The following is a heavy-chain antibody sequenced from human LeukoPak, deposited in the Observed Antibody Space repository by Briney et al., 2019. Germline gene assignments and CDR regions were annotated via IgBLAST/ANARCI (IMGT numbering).Heavy chain of an antibody. J-gene: IGHJ4*02. Sequence: PGGSLRLSCAASGFTFSSYSMNWVRQAPGKRLEWVSSISSSSSYIYYADSVKGRFTISRDNAKNSLYLQMNSLRAEDTAVYYCAREPGVVVAATDTSGYWGQGTLVTVSS. CDR2: ISSSSSYI. D-gene: IGHD2-15*01. CDR1: GFTFSSYS. V-gene: IGHV3-21*01. CDR3: AREPGVVVAATDTSGY.